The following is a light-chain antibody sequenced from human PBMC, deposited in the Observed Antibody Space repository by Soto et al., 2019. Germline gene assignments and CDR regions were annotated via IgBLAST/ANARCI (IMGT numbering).Light chain of an antibody. Sequence: EIVMTQSPVTLSVSPGEGATLSCRASQSISSSLAWYQQKPGQPPKLLIFGASTRATEIPARFSGSGSGTEFTLTITRLQSEDSAIYHCQQYGTWPPNLLTFGGGTKVQI. CDR2: GAS. CDR1: QSISSS. CDR3: QQYGTWPPNLLT. J-gene: IGKJ4*01. V-gene: IGKV3-15*01.